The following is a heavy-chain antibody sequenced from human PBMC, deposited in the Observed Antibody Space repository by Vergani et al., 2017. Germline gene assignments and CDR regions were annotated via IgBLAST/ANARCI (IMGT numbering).Heavy chain of an antibody. V-gene: IGHV4-34*10. CDR2: INHSGST. CDR3: ARYRFLEWLLYDYYYYMDV. Sequence: QVQLQESGPGLVKPSETLSLTCTVYGGSFSGYYWSWIRQPPGKGLEWIGEINHSGSTNYNPSLKSRVTISVDTSKNQFSLKLSSVTAADTAVYYCARYRFLEWLLYDYYYYMDVWGKGP. CDR1: GGSFSGYY. J-gene: IGHJ6*03. D-gene: IGHD3-3*01.